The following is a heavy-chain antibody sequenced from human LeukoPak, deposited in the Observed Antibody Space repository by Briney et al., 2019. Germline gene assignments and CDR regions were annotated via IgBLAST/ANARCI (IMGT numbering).Heavy chain of an antibody. CDR1: GGTFSSYS. V-gene: IGHV1-69*13. Sequence: SVNASCKACGGTFSSYSITWVRQAPGQGLEWMGGIIPLFGTTSYALKFQGRVTITADESTTTAYMEPSSLRSEDTAVYYCARETGLYDILTLDLWGQGTLVTVSS. J-gene: IGHJ5*02. CDR2: IIPLFGTT. D-gene: IGHD3-9*01. CDR3: ARETGLYDILTLDL.